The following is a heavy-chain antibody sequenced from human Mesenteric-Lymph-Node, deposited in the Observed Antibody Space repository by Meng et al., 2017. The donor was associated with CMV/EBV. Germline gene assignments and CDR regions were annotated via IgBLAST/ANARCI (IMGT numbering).Heavy chain of an antibody. CDR3: ARAWYSSSRGDY. Sequence: GSLRLSCSVSGGSISSSNYYWAWIRQPPGKGLEWIGSIYYTGSTYSNPSLKSRLTISLDTSKNQFSLKLSSVTAADTAVYYCARAWYSSSRGDYWGQGTLVTVSS. D-gene: IGHD6-13*01. CDR1: GGSISSSNYY. J-gene: IGHJ4*02. V-gene: IGHV4-39*07. CDR2: IYYTGST.